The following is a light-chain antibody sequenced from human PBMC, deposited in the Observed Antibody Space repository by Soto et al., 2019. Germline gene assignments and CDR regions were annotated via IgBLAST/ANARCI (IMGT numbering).Light chain of an antibody. CDR3: HQYDNWPKT. CDR1: QSVSSN. Sequence: EVVVTQSPATLSVSPGERATLSCRASQSVSSNLAWYQQKPGQAPRLLIYVASTRATGIPARFSGSGSGTEFTLTISSLQSEDFAVYYCHQYDNWPKTFGQGTRLEI. J-gene: IGKJ5*01. V-gene: IGKV3-15*01. CDR2: VAS.